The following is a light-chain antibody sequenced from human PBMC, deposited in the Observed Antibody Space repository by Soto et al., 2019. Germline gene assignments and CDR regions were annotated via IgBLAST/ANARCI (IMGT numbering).Light chain of an antibody. Sequence: QSVLTQPPSVSGAPGQRVTISCTGSSSNIGAGYDVPWYQQLPGTAPKLLIYSDNNRPSGVPHRFSGSKSGASASLAITGLQAEEEADYYCQSFDSRPPVVFGGGTKLTVL. J-gene: IGLJ2*01. V-gene: IGLV1-40*01. CDR2: SDN. CDR1: SSNIGAGYD. CDR3: QSFDSRPPVV.